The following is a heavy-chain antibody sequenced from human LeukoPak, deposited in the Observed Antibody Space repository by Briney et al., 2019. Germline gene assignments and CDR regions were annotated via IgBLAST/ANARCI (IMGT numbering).Heavy chain of an antibody. CDR2: INQDGGEK. CDR1: GFTFSSYW. Sequence: GGSLRLSCAASGFTFSSYWMSWVRQAPGKGLEWVANINQDGGEKYYVDSVKGRFTISRDNARNSLYLQMNSLRAEDTAVYHCATGRSCTTCYLPDYWGQGTLVTVSS. CDR3: ATGRSCTTCYLPDY. D-gene: IGHD2-2*01. V-gene: IGHV3-7*01. J-gene: IGHJ4*02.